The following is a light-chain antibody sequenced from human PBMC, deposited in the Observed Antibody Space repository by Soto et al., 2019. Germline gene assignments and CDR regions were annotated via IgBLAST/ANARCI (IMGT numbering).Light chain of an antibody. V-gene: IGLV1-44*01. CDR2: TNN. J-gene: IGLJ1*01. Sequence: QYLLTQPPSASATPGQRVTISCSGSNSNIRTNTVNWYQQLPGTAPSLLIYTNNQRPSGVPQRFSGSKTGTSASLAIGGLQSEDGADYYCAAWDDSMGAYVLGTGTKLTVL. CDR1: NSNIRTNT. CDR3: AAWDDSMGAYV.